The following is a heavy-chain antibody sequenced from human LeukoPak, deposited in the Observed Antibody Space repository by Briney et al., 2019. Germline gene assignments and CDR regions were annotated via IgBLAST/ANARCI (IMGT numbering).Heavy chain of an antibody. Sequence: GASAKVSCKASGYTFTGYYMHWVRQAPGQGLEWMGWINPNSGGTNYAQKFQGRVTMTRDTSISTAYMELSRLRSDDTAVYYCASTGWLRKNWFDPWGQGTLVTVSS. CDR2: INPNSGGT. D-gene: IGHD5-12*01. CDR3: ASTGWLRKNWFDP. J-gene: IGHJ5*02. V-gene: IGHV1-2*02. CDR1: GYTFTGYY.